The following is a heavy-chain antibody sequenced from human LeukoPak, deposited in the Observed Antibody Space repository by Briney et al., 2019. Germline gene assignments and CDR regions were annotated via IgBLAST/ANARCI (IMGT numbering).Heavy chain of an antibody. D-gene: IGHD3-22*01. J-gene: IGHJ5*02. V-gene: IGHV4-4*07. CDR1: GGSISSYY. Sequence: SETLSLTCPVTGGSISSYYWSWIRQPAGKGLEWIRRIYTSGSTNYNPSLKSRVTMSVDTSKNQFSLKLSSVTAADTAVYYCARGVYYYDSSGPPNWFDPWGQGTLVTVSS. CDR2: IYTSGST. CDR3: ARGVYYYDSSGPPNWFDP.